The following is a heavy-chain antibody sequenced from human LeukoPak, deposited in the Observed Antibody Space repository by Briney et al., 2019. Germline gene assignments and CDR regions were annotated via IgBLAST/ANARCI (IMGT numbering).Heavy chain of an antibody. J-gene: IGHJ4*02. CDR2: IYYSGST. CDR3: ATLPKVGATEFDY. CDR1: GGSISSSSYY. D-gene: IGHD1-26*01. V-gene: IGHV4-39*07. Sequence: SETLSLTCTVSGGSISSSSYYWGWIRQPPGKGLEWIGSIYYSGSTYYNPSLKSRVTISVDTSKSQFSLKLSSVTAADTAVYYCATLPKVGATEFDYWGQGTLVTVSS.